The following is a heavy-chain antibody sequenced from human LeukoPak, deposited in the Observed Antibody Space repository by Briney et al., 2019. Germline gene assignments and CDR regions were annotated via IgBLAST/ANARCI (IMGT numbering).Heavy chain of an antibody. V-gene: IGHV1-18*01. CDR2: ISGYSGNT. D-gene: IGHD2-8*01. CDR1: GYTFTTYG. CDR3: AREGATYADPLDNVY. J-gene: IGHJ4*02. Sequence: EASVKVSCKASGYTFTTYGISWVRQAPGQGLEWMGWISGYSGNTNYVPTLQGRVTMTTDTSTSTAYMELRRLTSADTGPYYSAREGATYADPLDNVYWGERALVTVSS.